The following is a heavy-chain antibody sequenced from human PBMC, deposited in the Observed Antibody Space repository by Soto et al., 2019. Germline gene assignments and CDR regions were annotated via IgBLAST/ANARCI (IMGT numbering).Heavy chain of an antibody. J-gene: IGHJ5*02. CDR2: TWSDGSNK. V-gene: IGHV3-33*01. CDR3: AIGGFTSAP. D-gene: IGHD3-10*01. CDR1: GLTFSNYG. Sequence: QVQLVESGGGVVQPGGSLRLSCAASGLTFSNYGMHWVRQAPGKGLEWVAVTWSDGSNKYYADPVKGRLTISRDNAKNTLYLQLTRRCADNTAVYYCAIGGFTSAPWGQGTLVTVSS.